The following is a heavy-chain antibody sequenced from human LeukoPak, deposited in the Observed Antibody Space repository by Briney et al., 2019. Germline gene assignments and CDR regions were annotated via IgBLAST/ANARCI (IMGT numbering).Heavy chain of an antibody. D-gene: IGHD3-10*01. CDR3: ARDRDHFGPPDY. Sequence: ASVKVSCKASVYTLTGYYMYWVRQAPGEGLEWMGWINSNSSGTNHAQKFQGRVSMTRDTAITTAYMELSRLRSDDMAVDYCARDRDHFGPPDYWGKGTLVTVSS. CDR1: VYTLTGYY. CDR2: INSNSSGT. V-gene: IGHV1-2*02. J-gene: IGHJ4*02.